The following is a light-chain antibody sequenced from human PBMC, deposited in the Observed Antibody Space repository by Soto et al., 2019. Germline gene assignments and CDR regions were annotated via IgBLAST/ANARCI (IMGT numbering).Light chain of an antibody. CDR3: SSYAGSSNV. V-gene: IGLV1-44*01. J-gene: IGLJ1*01. CDR1: TSNIGTNP. CDR2: SNN. Sequence: QSVLTQPPSASGTPGQRVTISCSGSTSNIGTNPVNWYQHLPGTAPKLLFYSNNQRPSGVPDRFSGSKSGTSASLAISGLQSEDEADYYCSSYAGSSNVFGTGTKLTVL.